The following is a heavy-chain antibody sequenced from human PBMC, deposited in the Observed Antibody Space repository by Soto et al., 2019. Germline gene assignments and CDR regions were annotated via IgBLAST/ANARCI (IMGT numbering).Heavy chain of an antibody. J-gene: IGHJ4*02. D-gene: IGHD3-22*01. CDR2: ISYDGSNK. Sequence: GGSLRLSCAASGFTFSSYAMHWVRQAPGKGLEWVAVISYDGSNKYYADSVKGRFTISRDNSKNTLYLQMNSLRAEDTAVYYCARGGYYDSSGSPRGYWGQGTLVTVSS. CDR1: GFTFSSYA. V-gene: IGHV3-30-3*01. CDR3: ARGGYYDSSGSPRGY.